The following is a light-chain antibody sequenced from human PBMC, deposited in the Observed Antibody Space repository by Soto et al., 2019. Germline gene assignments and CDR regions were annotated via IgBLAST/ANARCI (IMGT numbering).Light chain of an antibody. CDR3: SSYTSSSTLGV. Sequence: QSALTQPPSVSGSPGQSVTISCTGTSSDVGSYNRVSWYQQPPGTAPKLMIYEVSNRPSGVPDRFSGSKSGNTASLTISGLQADDEADYYCSSYTSSSTLGVFGGGTKLTVL. CDR2: EVS. V-gene: IGLV2-18*02. J-gene: IGLJ3*02. CDR1: SSDVGSYNR.